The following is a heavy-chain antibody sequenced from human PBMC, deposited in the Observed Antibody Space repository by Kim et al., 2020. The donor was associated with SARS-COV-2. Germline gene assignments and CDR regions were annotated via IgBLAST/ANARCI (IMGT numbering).Heavy chain of an antibody. V-gene: IGHV4-59*01. CDR2: IYYSGST. D-gene: IGHD5-12*01. J-gene: IGHJ4*02. CDR1: GGSISSYY. CDR3: ARSEMATMTFDY. Sequence: SETLSLTCTVSGGSISSYYWSWIRQPPGKGLEWIGYIYYSGSTNYNPSLKSRVTISVDTSKNQFSLKLSSVTAADTAVYYCARSEMATMTFDYWGQGTLVTVSS.